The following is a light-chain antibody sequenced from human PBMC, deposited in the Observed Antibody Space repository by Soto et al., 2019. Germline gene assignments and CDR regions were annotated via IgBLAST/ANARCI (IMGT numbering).Light chain of an antibody. CDR3: QQYNNWPPVT. CDR2: GAS. CDR1: QSVSSN. J-gene: IGKJ1*01. V-gene: IGKV3-15*01. Sequence: EIWVTQSPATLSVSPGERATLSCSASQSVSSNLAWYQQKPGQAPRLLIYGASTRATGIPARFSGSGSGTEFTLTISSLQSEDFAVYYCQQYNNWPPVTFGQGTKVDI.